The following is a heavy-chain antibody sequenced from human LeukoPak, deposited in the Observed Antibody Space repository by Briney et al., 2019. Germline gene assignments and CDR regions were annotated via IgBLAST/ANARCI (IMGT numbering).Heavy chain of an antibody. CDR3: ARAPGDPIDY. CDR2: ISSSGTSM. J-gene: IGHJ4*02. D-gene: IGHD2-21*02. V-gene: IGHV3-11*04. CDR1: GVTFSDYY. Sequence: PGGSLRLSCAASGVTFSDYYMNWIRQAPGEGLEWVSYISSSGTSMFYADSVKGRLTISRDNAKNLLHLQMNSLRAEDTAVYYCARAPGDPIDYWGQGTLVTVSS.